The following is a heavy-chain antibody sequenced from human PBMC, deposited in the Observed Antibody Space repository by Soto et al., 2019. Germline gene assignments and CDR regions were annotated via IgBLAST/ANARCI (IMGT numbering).Heavy chain of an antibody. J-gene: IGHJ6*02. D-gene: IGHD3-22*01. CDR2: INPSGGST. Sequence: VASVKVSCKASGYTFTSYYMHWVRQAPGQGLEWMGIINPSGGSTSYAQKFQGRVTMTRDTSTSTVYMELSSLRSEDTAVYYCARSITMKVVVINGSGMEVWGQGTTVTVSS. CDR3: ARSITMKVVVINGSGMEV. V-gene: IGHV1-46*01. CDR1: GYTFTSYY.